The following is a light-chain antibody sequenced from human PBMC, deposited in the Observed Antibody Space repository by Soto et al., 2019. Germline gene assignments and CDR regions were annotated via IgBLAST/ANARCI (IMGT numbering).Light chain of an antibody. CDR1: HTVPSR. V-gene: IGKV3-15*01. J-gene: IGKJ5*01. CDR3: QQYKSWPPIT. CDR2: GAS. Sequence: EIVMTKSPATLAVSQEEGVTLSCRASHTVPSRIAWYQQKPGQAPSLLIYGASTRATGVPDRFSGTGSGTEFTLTISSLKSEDYAVYYCQQYKSWPPITFGQGTRLEI.